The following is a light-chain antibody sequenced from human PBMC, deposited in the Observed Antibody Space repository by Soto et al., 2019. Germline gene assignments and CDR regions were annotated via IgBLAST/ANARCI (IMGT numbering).Light chain of an antibody. CDR1: QSVNSNY. Sequence: EIMLTQSPGTLSLSPGERATLSCRASQSVNSNYLAWYQQKPGQGPRGLIYGASSRATGIPDRFSGSGSGTDFTLTISRLEPEDFAVYYCQQYDTSPRTFGQGTKVEIK. CDR3: QQYDTSPRT. J-gene: IGKJ1*01. CDR2: GAS. V-gene: IGKV3-20*01.